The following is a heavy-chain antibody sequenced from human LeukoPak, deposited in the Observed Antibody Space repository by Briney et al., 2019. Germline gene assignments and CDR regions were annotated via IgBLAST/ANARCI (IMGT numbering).Heavy chain of an antibody. Sequence: GGSLRLSCAASGFTFSSYGMHWVRQAPGKGLEWVAVISYDGSNKYYADSVKGRFTISRDNSKNTLYLQMNSLRAEDTAVYYCAKRSNGGAFDIWGQGTMVTVSS. CDR2: ISYDGSNK. V-gene: IGHV3-30*18. D-gene: IGHD1-26*01. CDR1: GFTFSSYG. CDR3: AKRSNGGAFDI. J-gene: IGHJ3*02.